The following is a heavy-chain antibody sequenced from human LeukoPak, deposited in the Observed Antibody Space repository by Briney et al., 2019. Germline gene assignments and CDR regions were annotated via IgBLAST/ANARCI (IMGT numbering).Heavy chain of an antibody. D-gene: IGHD5-18*01. CDR3: ARDHIQLWHRIDY. V-gene: IGHV1-2*02. CDR2: INPNHGGT. J-gene: IGHJ4*02. Sequence: ASVKVSCKASGYSFTDYYINWVRQAPGQGLEWMGWINPNHGGTHYAQKFQGRVTMTRDTSITTAYMELSSLRSEDTAVYYCARDHIQLWHRIDYWGQGTLVTVSS. CDR1: GYSFTDYY.